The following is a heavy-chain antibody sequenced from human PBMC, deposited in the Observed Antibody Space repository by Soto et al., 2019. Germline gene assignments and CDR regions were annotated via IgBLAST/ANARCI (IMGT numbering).Heavy chain of an antibody. J-gene: IGHJ4*02. Sequence: ASVKVSCKASGYTFTGYYMHWVRQAPGQGLEWMGWINPNSGGTNYAQKFQGWVTMTRDTSISTAYMELRSLRSDDTAVYYCARGPHPGSSDYWGQGTLVTVSS. CDR3: ARGPHPGSSDY. D-gene: IGHD3-10*01. CDR2: INPNSGGT. V-gene: IGHV1-2*04. CDR1: GYTFTGYY.